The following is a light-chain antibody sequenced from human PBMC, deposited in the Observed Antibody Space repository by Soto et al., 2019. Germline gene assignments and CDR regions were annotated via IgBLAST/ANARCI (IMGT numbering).Light chain of an antibody. CDR3: QQYGSL. V-gene: IGKV3-11*01. J-gene: IGKJ3*01. CDR1: QSVSSY. CDR2: DAS. Sequence: EIVLTQSPATLSLSPGERATLSCRASQSVSSYLAWYQQKPGQAPRLLIYDASNRATGIPARFSGSGSGTDFTLTISRLEPEDFAVYYCQQYGSLFGPGTKVYIK.